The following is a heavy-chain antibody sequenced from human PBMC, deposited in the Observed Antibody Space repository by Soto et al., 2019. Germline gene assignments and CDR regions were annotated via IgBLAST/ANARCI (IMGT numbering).Heavy chain of an antibody. CDR2: ISSSSYI. CDR1: GFTFGSYS. V-gene: IGHV3-21*01. Sequence: GSLRLSCAASGFTFGSYSMNWVRQAPGKGLEWVSSISSSSYIYYADSVKGRFTISRDNAKNSLYLQMNSLRAEDTAVYHCARGSGSHHFDYWGQGTVVTVSS. CDR3: ARGSGSHHFDY. D-gene: IGHD3-10*01. J-gene: IGHJ4*02.